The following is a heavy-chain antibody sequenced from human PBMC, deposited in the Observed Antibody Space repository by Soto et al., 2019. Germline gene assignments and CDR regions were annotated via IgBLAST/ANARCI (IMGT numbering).Heavy chain of an antibody. J-gene: IGHJ1*01. V-gene: IGHV3-23*01. CDR2: ISGSGGST. Sequence: GGSLRLSCAASGFTFSSYAMSWVRQAPGKGLEWVSAISGSGGSTYYADSVKGRFTISRDNSKNTLYLQMNSLRAEDTAVYYCAKLPPGIAAAGTRYFQHWGQGNLVTVS. CDR1: GFTFSSYA. D-gene: IGHD6-13*01. CDR3: AKLPPGIAAAGTRYFQH.